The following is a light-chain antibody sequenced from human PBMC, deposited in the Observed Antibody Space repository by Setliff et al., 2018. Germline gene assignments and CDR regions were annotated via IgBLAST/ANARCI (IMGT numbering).Light chain of an antibody. CDR3: TSYASGSTYVV. CDR1: SSDVGAYNY. J-gene: IGLJ2*01. V-gene: IGLV2-14*03. CDR2: DVS. Sequence: QSVLTQPASVSGSPGQSITISCTGTSSDVGAYNYVSWYQQHPRQAPKLMIYDVSKRPSGVSYRFSGSKSGNTAPLTISGLQAGDEADYFCTSYASGSTYVVFGGGTKGTVL.